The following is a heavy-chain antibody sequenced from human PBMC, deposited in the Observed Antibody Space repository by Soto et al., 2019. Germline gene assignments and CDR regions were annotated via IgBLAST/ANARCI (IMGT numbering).Heavy chain of an antibody. J-gene: IGHJ4*02. CDR2: IDPSDSYT. CDR3: ASVRGYSGYDYGY. D-gene: IGHD5-12*01. Sequence: PGESLKISCKGSGYSFTSYWISWVRQMPGKGLEWMGRIDPSDSYTNYSPSFQGHVTISADKSISTAYLQWSSLKASDTAMYYCASVRGYSGYDYGYWGQGTLVTVSS. CDR1: GYSFTSYW. V-gene: IGHV5-10-1*01.